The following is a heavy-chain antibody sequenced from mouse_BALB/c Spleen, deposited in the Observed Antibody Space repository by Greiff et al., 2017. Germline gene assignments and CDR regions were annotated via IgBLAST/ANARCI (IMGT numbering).Heavy chain of an antibody. V-gene: IGHV6-6*02. Sequence: DVKLQESGGGLVQPGGSMKLSCVASGFTFSSYWMSWVRQSPEKGLEWVAEIRLKSDNYATHYAESVKGKFTISRDDSKSRLYLQMNSLRAEDTGIYYCTREVDYWGQGTSVTVSS. CDR1: GFTFSSYW. CDR2: IRLKSDNYAT. J-gene: IGHJ4*01. CDR3: TREVDY.